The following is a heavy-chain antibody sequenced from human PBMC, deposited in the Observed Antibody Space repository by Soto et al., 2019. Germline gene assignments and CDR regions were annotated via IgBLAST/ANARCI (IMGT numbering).Heavy chain of an antibody. CDR2: INHSGST. D-gene: IGHD3-3*01. V-gene: IGHV4-34*01. CDR3: ARRSGYYYYYYGMDV. CDR1: GGSFSGYY. Sequence: SETLSLTCAVYGGSFSGYYWSWIRQPPGKGLEWIGEINHSGSTNYNPSLKSRVTISVDTSKSQFSLKLSSVTAADTAVYYCARRSGYYYYYYGMDVWGQGTTVTVSS. J-gene: IGHJ6*02.